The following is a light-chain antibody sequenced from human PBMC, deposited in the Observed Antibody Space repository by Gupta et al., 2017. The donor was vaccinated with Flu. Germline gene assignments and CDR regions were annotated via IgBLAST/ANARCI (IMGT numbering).Light chain of an antibody. CDR2: KTS. J-gene: IGKJ1*01. CDR3: QQYETYST. V-gene: IGKV1-5*03. CDR1: QSISSW. Sequence: VGDRFTITFRAGQSISSWLAWYQQKPGKAPKLLIYKTSSLESGVPSRFSCSGSGTEFTLTIVSLQPDEFATYDCQQYETYSTFGQGTKVEIK.